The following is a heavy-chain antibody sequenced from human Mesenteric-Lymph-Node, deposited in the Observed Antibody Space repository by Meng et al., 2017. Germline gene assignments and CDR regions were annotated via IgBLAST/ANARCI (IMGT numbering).Heavy chain of an antibody. Sequence: LRLSCTVSGGSISSGSYYWSWIRQPAGKGLEWIGRIYTSGSTNYNPSLKSRVTISVDTSKNQFSLKLSSVTAADTAVYYCARGQLWLLGGPPDNWGQGTLVT. V-gene: IGHV4-61*02. CDR1: GGSISSGSYY. CDR2: IYTSGST. D-gene: IGHD5-18*01. J-gene: IGHJ4*02. CDR3: ARGQLWLLGGPPDN.